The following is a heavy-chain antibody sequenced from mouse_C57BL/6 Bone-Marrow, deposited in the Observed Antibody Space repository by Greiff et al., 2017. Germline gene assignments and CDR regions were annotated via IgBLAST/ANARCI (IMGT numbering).Heavy chain of an antibody. CDR3: ARFYYDPSYWYFDV. J-gene: IGHJ1*03. Sequence: QVQLKQSGAELARPGASVKLSCKASGYTFTSYGISWVKQRTGQGLEWIGEIYPRSGNTYYNEKFKGQATLTADKSSSTAYMELRSLTSEDSAVYFCARFYYDPSYWYFDVWGTGTTVTVSS. D-gene: IGHD2-4*01. CDR2: IYPRSGNT. CDR1: GYTFTSYG. V-gene: IGHV1-81*01.